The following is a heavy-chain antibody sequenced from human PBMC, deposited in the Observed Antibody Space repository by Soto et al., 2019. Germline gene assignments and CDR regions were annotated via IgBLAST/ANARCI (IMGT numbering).Heavy chain of an antibody. V-gene: IGHV3-30*18. CDR1: GFTFSSYG. CDR2: ISYDGSNK. CDR3: AKDRGYYGSGIGYYFDY. Sequence: GGSLRLSCAASGFTFSSYGMHWVRQAPGKGLEWVAVISYDGSNKYYADSVKGRFTISRDNSKNTLYLQMNSLRAEDTAVYYCAKDRGYYGSGIGYYFDYWGQGTLVTVSS. J-gene: IGHJ4*02. D-gene: IGHD3-10*01.